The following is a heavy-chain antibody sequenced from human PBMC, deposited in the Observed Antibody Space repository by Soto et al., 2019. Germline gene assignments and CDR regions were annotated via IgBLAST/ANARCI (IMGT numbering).Heavy chain of an antibody. CDR3: ARGPGYCSGGSCYPNWFDP. D-gene: IGHD2-15*01. V-gene: IGHV4-34*01. Sequence: QVQLQQWGAGLLKPSETLSLTCAVYGGSFSGYYWSWIRQPPGKGLEWIGEINHRGSTNYNPSLKSRVTISVDTSKNQFSLKLSSVTAADTAVYYCARGPGYCSGGSCYPNWFDPWGQGTLVTVSS. J-gene: IGHJ5*02. CDR2: INHRGST. CDR1: GGSFSGYY.